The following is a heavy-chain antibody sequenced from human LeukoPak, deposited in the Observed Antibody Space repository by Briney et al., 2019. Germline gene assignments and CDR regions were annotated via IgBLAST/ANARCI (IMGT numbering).Heavy chain of an antibody. CDR1: GFTFSSYS. J-gene: IGHJ4*02. D-gene: IGHD3-22*01. CDR2: ISSSSSYI. Sequence: SGGSLRLSCAASGFTFSSYSMNWVRQAPGKGLEWVSYISSSSSYIYYADSVKGRFTISRDNAKNTLYLQMNSLRAEDTAVYYCARGVSDSSGYYFSYWGQGTLVTVSS. V-gene: IGHV3-21*01. CDR3: ARGVSDSSGYYFSY.